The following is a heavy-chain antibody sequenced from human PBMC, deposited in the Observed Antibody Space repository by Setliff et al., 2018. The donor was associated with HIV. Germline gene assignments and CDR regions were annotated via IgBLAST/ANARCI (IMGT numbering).Heavy chain of an antibody. CDR3: ARHQDIVVMALNWFDP. V-gene: IGHV4-39*01. CDR2: IYNSGST. J-gene: IGHJ5*02. Sequence: PSETLSLTCTVSGGSISRTSFYWGWIRQPPGKGLEWIGSIYNSGSTYYNPSLKSRVTISVDTSKSQFSLKLSSVTAADTAVYYCARHQDIVVMALNWFDPWGQGTLVTVSS. CDR1: GGSISRTSFY. D-gene: IGHD2-8*01.